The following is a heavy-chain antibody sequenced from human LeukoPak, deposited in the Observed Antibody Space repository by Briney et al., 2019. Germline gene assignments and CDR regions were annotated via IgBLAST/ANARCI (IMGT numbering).Heavy chain of an antibody. CDR1: GYRFTSFW. CDR2: IYPGDSDT. CDR3: ARPLVYSSGWYYFDY. D-gene: IGHD6-19*01. Sequence: GESLKISCKGSGYRFTSFWNGLGRQMPGKGLEWMGIIYPGDSDTRYSPSFQGQVTISADKSISTAYLQWSSLKASATAMYYCARPLVYSSGWYYFDYWGQGTLVTVSS. J-gene: IGHJ4*02. V-gene: IGHV5-51*01.